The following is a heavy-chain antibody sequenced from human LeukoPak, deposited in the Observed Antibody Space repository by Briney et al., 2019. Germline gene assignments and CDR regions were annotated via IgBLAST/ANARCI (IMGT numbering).Heavy chain of an antibody. CDR2: ISVDGSNT. V-gene: IGHV3-23*01. Sequence: GGSLRLSCAASGFTFSDYYMSWIRQAPGKGLEWVSKISVDGSNTYYADFVEGRFTFSRDNSKNTLSLQMNSLRVEDTAVYYCVKGDYFDSWGQGALVTVSS. CDR1: GFTFSDYY. CDR3: VKGDYFDS. J-gene: IGHJ4*02.